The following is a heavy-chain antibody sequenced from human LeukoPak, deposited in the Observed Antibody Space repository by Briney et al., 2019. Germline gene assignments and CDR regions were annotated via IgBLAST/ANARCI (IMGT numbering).Heavy chain of an antibody. J-gene: IGHJ5*02. V-gene: IGHV3-7*03. Sequence: GGSLRLSCVASEFIFSDYWVSWVRHARGEGLEWVANINEGGREEKYVSSVKGLFAISRDDAKSTLYLQMDSLSGDDTAVYYCARDNGGWFDAWGRGTLVTVSS. CDR1: EFIFSDYW. CDR2: INEGGREE. D-gene: IGHD3-10*01. CDR3: ARDNGGWFDA.